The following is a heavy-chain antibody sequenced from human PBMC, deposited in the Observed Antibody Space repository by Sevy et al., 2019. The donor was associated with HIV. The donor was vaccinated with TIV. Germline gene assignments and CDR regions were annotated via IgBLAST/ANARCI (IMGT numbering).Heavy chain of an antibody. CDR3: ARVRGDMITFGGVTSDAFDI. CDR1: GYTFTGYY. J-gene: IGHJ3*02. Sequence: ASVKVSCKASGYTFTGYYMHWVRQAPGQGLEWMGWINPKSGGTNYAQKFQGWVTMTRDTSISTAYMELSRLRSDDTAVYYCARVRGDMITFGGVTSDAFDIWGQGTMVTVSS. V-gene: IGHV1-2*04. D-gene: IGHD3-16*01. CDR2: INPKSGGT.